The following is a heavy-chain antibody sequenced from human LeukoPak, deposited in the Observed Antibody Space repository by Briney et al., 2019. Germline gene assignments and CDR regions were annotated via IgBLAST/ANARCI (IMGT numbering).Heavy chain of an antibody. J-gene: IGHJ5*02. CDR1: GGTFSYYA. CDR3: ARDRVGATRWFDP. V-gene: IGHV1-69*06. CDR2: IIPIFGTA. Sequence: SVKVSCKTSGGTFSYYAITWVRQAPGQGLEWMGGIIPIFGTANYAQKFQGRVTVTADKSTSTAYMELSSLRSEDTAVYYCARDRVGATRWFDPWGQGTLVTVSS. D-gene: IGHD1-26*01.